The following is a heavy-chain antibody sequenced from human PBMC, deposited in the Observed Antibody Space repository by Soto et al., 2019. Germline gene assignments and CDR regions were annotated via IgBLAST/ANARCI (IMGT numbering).Heavy chain of an antibody. CDR2: INPSGGST. Sequence: ASVKVSCKASGYTFTSYYMHWARQAPGQGLEWMGIINPSGGSTSYAQKFQGRVTMTRDTSTSTVYMELSSLRSEDTAVYYCARDLPPYSSSYYYYGMDVWGQGTTVTVSS. D-gene: IGHD6-6*01. CDR3: ARDLPPYSSSYYYYGMDV. V-gene: IGHV1-46*01. CDR1: GYTFTSYY. J-gene: IGHJ6*02.